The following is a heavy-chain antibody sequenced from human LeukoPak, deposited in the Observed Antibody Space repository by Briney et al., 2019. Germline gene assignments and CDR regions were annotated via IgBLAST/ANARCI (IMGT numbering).Heavy chain of an antibody. CDR1: GGSISSYY. D-gene: IGHD6-19*01. Sequence: SETLSLTCTVSGGSISSYYWGWIRQPPGKGLEWIGSIYYSGNTYYNPSLKSRVTISVDTSKNQFPLKLSSVTATDTAVYYCARGSFVWQWPIFDYWGQGTLVTVSS. V-gene: IGHV4-39*06. J-gene: IGHJ4*02. CDR2: IYYSGNT. CDR3: ARGSFVWQWPIFDY.